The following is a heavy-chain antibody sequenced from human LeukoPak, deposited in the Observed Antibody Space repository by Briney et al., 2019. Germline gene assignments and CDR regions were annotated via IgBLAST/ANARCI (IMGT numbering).Heavy chain of an antibody. J-gene: IGHJ4*02. CDR3: AKDTPTTGYHLDS. D-gene: IGHD1-1*01. Sequence: GGSLRLSCAASGFTFSSYSMNWVRQAPGKGVEWVSSISSSSSYIYYADSVKGRFTISRDNAKNSLYLQINSLRVEDTAVYYCAKDTPTTGYHLDSWGQGTLVTVSS. CDR1: GFTFSSYS. CDR2: ISSSSSYI. V-gene: IGHV3-21*01.